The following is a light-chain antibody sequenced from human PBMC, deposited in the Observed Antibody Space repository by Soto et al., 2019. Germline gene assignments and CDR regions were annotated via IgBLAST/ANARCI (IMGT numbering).Light chain of an antibody. Sequence: QSVLTQPASVSGSPGQSITISCTGSSSDVGVYNHVSWCRQPPGKSPKLIIYEVTKRPSGVSNRFSGSKSGNTASLTISGLQAEDEADYYCSSYTSSNTVVFGTGTKVTVL. CDR1: SSDVGVYNH. J-gene: IGLJ1*01. CDR2: EVT. V-gene: IGLV2-14*01. CDR3: SSYTSSNTVV.